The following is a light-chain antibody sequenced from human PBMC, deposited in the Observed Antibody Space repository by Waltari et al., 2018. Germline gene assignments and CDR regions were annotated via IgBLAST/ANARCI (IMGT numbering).Light chain of an antibody. CDR1: SSNIGSSY. J-gene: IGLJ2*01. CDR2: NNN. V-gene: IGLV1-44*01. Sequence: QSVLTQPPSASGTPGQRVTISCSGSSSNIGSSYVNWYQQPPGTDPKPVIYNNNKRPAGGPTRFSGSKYGTSAALAISGLQPEDEADYYCCSFAGSYTFIFGAGTKVTV. CDR3: CSFAGSYTFI.